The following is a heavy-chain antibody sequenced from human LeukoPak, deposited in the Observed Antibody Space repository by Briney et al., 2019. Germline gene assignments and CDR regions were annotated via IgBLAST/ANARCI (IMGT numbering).Heavy chain of an antibody. CDR3: ARDGRSTSGGGYYYYYYMDV. CDR2: IYYSGST. V-gene: IGHV4-59*12. D-gene: IGHD2-2*01. J-gene: IGHJ6*03. CDR1: GGSISSYY. Sequence: SETLSLTCTVSGGSISSYYWSWIRQPPGKGLEWIGYIYYSGSTYYNPSLKSRVTISVDRSKNQFSLKLSSVTAADTAVYYCARDGRSTSGGGYYYYYYMDVWGKGTTVTVSS.